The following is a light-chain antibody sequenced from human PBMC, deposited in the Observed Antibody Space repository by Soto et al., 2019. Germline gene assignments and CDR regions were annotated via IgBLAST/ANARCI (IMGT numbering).Light chain of an antibody. CDR3: QSYDNSLSGSWV. Sequence: QSVLTQPPSVSGAPGQRVTISCTGSSSNIGAGYDVHWYQQLPGTAPKLLIYGNINRPSGVPDRFSGSKSGTSASLAITGLQTKDEADYYCQSYDNSLSGSWVFGGGTKLTVL. J-gene: IGLJ3*02. CDR1: SSNIGAGYD. CDR2: GNI. V-gene: IGLV1-40*01.